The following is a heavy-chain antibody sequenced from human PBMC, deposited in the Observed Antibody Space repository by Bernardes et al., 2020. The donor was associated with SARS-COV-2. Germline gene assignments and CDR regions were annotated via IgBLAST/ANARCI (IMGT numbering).Heavy chain of an antibody. CDR1: GRSISSYY. CDR2: IYYSGST. V-gene: IGHV4-59*01. Sequence: SEALSLTCTVSGRSISSYYWSWIRQPPGKGLECIGSIYYSGSTNYNPSLKSRVTISVDTSKNQFSLKLSSVTAADTAVYDCARYRPAVAFDIWGQGTMVTVSS. J-gene: IGHJ3*02. D-gene: IGHD3-16*02. CDR3: ARYRPAVAFDI.